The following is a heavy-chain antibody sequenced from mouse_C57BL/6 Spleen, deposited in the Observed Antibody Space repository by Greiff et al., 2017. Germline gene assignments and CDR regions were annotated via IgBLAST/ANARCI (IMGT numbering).Heavy chain of an antibody. CDR3: ARSPYGYYAMDY. V-gene: IGHV1-76*01. CDR2: IYPGSGNT. CDR1: GYTFTDYY. Sequence: QVQLQQSGAELVRPGASVKLSCKASGYTFTDYYINWVKQRPGQGLEWIARIYPGSGNTYYNEKFKGKATLTAEKSSSTAYMQLSSLTSEDSAVYVCARSPYGYYAMDYWGQGTSVTVSS. D-gene: IGHD1-1*02. J-gene: IGHJ4*01.